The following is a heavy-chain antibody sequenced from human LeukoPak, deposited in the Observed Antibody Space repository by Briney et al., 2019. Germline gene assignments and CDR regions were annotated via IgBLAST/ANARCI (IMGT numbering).Heavy chain of an antibody. CDR1: GFTFSSYA. D-gene: IGHD3-3*01. J-gene: IGHJ4*02. V-gene: IGHV3-23*01. CDR2: ISGSGSST. Sequence: GGSLRLSCAASGFTFSSYAMSWVRQAPGKGLEGVSAISGSGSSTYYAASVKGRFTISRDNSKNTLYLQMNSLRAEDTAVYYCAKDAYYDFWSGYPPHYWGQGTLVTVSS. CDR3: AKDAYYDFWSGYPPHY.